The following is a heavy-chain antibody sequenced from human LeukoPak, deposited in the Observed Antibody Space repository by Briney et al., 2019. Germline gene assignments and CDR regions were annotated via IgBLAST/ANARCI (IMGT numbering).Heavy chain of an antibody. CDR2: IKQDGSEK. CDR3: TSLSNSYGMDV. D-gene: IGHD2/OR15-2a*01. J-gene: IGHJ6*02. CDR1: GFGFSTSW. Sequence: GGFLRLSCAASGFGFSTSWISWVRQAPGKGLEWVANIKQDGSEKYYVDSVKGRFTISRDNAKNSVYLQMNSLRDEDTAVYYCTSLSNSYGMDVWGQGTTATVSS. V-gene: IGHV3-7*01.